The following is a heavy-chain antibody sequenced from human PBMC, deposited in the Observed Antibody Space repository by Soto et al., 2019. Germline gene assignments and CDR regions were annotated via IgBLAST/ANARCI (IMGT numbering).Heavy chain of an antibody. Sequence: GGSLRLSCAASGFTFSSYAMSWVRQAPGKGLEWVSAISGSGGSTYYADSVKGRFTISRDNSKNTLYLQMNSLRAEDTAVYYCAKERGVADSSGWYEFHGFDYWGQGTLVTVSS. D-gene: IGHD6-19*01. V-gene: IGHV3-23*01. CDR2: ISGSGGST. CDR1: GFTFSSYA. CDR3: AKERGVADSSGWYEFHGFDY. J-gene: IGHJ4*02.